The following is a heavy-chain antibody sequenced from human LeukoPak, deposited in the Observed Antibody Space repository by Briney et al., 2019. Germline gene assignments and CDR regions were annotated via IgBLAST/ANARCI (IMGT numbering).Heavy chain of an antibody. CDR3: ARDSVRQRLEVHFQH. V-gene: IGHV3-30-3*01. Sequence: GGSLRLSCAASGFTFSSYAMHWVRQAPGKGLEWVAVISYDGSNKYYADSVKGRFTISRDNSKNTLYLQMNSLRAEDTAVYYCARDSVRQRLEVHFQHWGQGTLVTVSS. J-gene: IGHJ1*01. CDR2: ISYDGSNK. D-gene: IGHD1-7*01. CDR1: GFTFSSYA.